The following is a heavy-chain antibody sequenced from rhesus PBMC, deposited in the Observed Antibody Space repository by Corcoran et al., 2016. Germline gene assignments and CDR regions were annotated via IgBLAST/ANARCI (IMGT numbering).Heavy chain of an antibody. V-gene: IGHV4-106*01. J-gene: IGHJ4*01. CDR1: GGSISDSYR. CDR3: ATLGGRSGWYGSDDS. D-gene: IGHD6-31*01. Sequence: QVQLQESGPGVVKPSETLSLPCAVSGGSISDSYRWSWIRQPPGKGLGWIGYIYGSAGGHYLNPSLKGRVTMSVDTTKDHFSLRLRSVTGADTGVYYCATLGGRSGWYGSDDSWGQGVLVTVSS. CDR2: IYGSAGGH.